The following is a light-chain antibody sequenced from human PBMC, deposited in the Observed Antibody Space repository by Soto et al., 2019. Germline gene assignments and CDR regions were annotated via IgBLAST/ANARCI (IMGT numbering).Light chain of an antibody. Sequence: DIVMTQSPLSLPVTPGEPASISCRSSQSLLHSNGYNYLDWYLQKPGQSPQLLIYLGSNRSSGVPDRFSGSGSGTDFTLKISRVAAEDFATYYCQQDNSFLRMFGQGTKVDIK. CDR3: QQDNSFLRM. CDR1: QSLLHSNGYNY. CDR2: LGS. V-gene: IGKV2-28*01. J-gene: IGKJ1*01.